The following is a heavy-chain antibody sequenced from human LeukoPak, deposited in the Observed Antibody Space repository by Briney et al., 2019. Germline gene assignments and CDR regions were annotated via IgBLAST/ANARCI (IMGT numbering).Heavy chain of an antibody. Sequence: PTGGSLRLSCAASGFTFTKYWMTWVRQAPGKGLEWVTFIGYDGRNKYYADSVKGRFTISRDNSKNTLYLQMNSLRAEDTAVYYCAKDNAYYYADYWGQGTLVTVSS. CDR2: IGYDGRNK. CDR3: AKDNAYYYADY. CDR1: GFTFTKYW. V-gene: IGHV3-30*02. J-gene: IGHJ4*02. D-gene: IGHD3-10*01.